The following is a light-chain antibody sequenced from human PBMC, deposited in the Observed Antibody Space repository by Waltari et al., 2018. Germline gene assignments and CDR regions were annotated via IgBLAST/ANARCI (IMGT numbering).Light chain of an antibody. CDR3: QSYDISLGIVV. Sequence: QSVLTQPPSVSGAPGQRVTISCTGSSSNLGAHYDVHWYQQLPGTAPKLHIYGNLHRPSGIPDRFSGSKSGPSASLAITGLQAEDEADYYCQSYDISLGIVVFGGGTKLTVL. J-gene: IGLJ2*01. CDR1: SSNLGAHYD. V-gene: IGLV1-40*01. CDR2: GNL.